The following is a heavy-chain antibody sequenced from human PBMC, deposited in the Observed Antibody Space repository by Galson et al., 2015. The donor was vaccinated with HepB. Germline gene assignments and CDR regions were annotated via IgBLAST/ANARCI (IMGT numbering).Heavy chain of an antibody. D-gene: IGHD3-16*01. J-gene: IGHJ6*02. V-gene: IGHV1-69*06. CDR2: IIPIFGTA. Sequence: SVKVSCKASGGTFSSYAISWVRQAPGQGLEWMGGIIPIFGTANYAQKFQGRVTITADKSTRTAYMELSSLRSEDTAVYYCARVLGDSLGSYYYYYGMDVWGQGTTVTVSS. CDR1: GGTFSSYA. CDR3: ARVLGDSLGSYYYYYGMDV.